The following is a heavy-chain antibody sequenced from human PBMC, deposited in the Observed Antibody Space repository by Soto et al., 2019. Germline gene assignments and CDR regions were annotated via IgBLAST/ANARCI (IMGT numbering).Heavy chain of an antibody. J-gene: IGHJ4*02. D-gene: IGHD3-9*01. CDR1: GCPCSNYL. CDR2: IGQDGSEK. V-gene: IGHV3-7*01. Sequence: GGSLRLSCAASGCPCSNYLMSWVRQAPGKGLEWVANIGQDGSEKFYVGSVKGRFTISRDNAKNSLYLQMDSLRAEDTAIYYCSRDICGRATGCVNWGQGTQVTVSS. CDR3: SRDICGRATGCVN.